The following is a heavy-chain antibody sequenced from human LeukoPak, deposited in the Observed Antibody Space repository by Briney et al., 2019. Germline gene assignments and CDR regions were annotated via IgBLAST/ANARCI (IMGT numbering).Heavy chain of an antibody. J-gene: IGHJ4*02. CDR3: ATGLYGDYASYFDY. D-gene: IGHD4-17*01. Sequence: ASVKVSCKVSGYTLTELSMHWVRQAPGKGLEWMGGFDPEDGETIYAQKFQGRVTMTEDTSTDTAYMELSSLRSEDTAVYYCATGLYGDYASYFDYWGQGTLVTVSS. CDR2: FDPEDGET. CDR1: GYTLTELS. V-gene: IGHV1-24*01.